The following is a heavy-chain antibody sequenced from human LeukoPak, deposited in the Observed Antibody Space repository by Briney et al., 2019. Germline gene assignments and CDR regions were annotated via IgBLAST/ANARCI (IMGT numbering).Heavy chain of an antibody. CDR3: AKGYSSSWYGYYDY. Sequence: PGRSLRLSCAASGFTLSSYGMHWVRQAPGKGLEWVAVISYDGSNKYYADSVKGRFTISRDNSKNTLYLQMNSLRAEDTAVYYCAKGYSSSWYGYYDYWGQGTLVTVSS. CDR2: ISYDGSNK. J-gene: IGHJ4*02. CDR1: GFTLSSYG. V-gene: IGHV3-30*18. D-gene: IGHD6-13*01.